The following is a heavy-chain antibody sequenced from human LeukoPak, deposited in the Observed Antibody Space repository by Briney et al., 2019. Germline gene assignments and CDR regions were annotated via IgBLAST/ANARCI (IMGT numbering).Heavy chain of an antibody. CDR3: ARARGPGGDLAFDI. CDR2: IYSGGTT. Sequence: GGSLRLSCAASGFTVSSNYMSWVRQAPGKGLEWVSVIYSGGTTYYADPVKGRFSISRDNSKNTLYLQMNTLRAEDTAVYYCARARGPGGDLAFDIWGQGTMVTVSS. V-gene: IGHV3-66*01. CDR1: GFTVSSNY. J-gene: IGHJ3*02. D-gene: IGHD4-17*01.